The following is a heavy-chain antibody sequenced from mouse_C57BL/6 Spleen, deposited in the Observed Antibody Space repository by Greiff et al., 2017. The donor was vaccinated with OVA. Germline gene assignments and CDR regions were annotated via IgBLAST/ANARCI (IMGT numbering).Heavy chain of an antibody. D-gene: IGHD3-3*01. CDR1: GYTFTSYW. J-gene: IGHJ4*01. CDR2: IYPGSGST. Sequence: QVQLQQPGAELVKPGASVKMSCKASGYTFTSYWITWVKQRPGQGLEWIGDIYPGSGSTNYNEKFKSKATLTVETSSSTAYMQLSSLTSEDSAVYYCARGDGYAMDYWGQGTSVTVSS. CDR3: ARGDGYAMDY. V-gene: IGHV1-55*01.